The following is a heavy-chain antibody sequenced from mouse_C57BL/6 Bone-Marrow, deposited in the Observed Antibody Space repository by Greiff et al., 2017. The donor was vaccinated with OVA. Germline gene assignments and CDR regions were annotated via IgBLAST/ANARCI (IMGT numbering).Heavy chain of an antibody. Sequence: VQLQPSGPELVKPGASVKISCKASGYTFTDYYMNWVKQSHGKSLEWIGDINPNNGGTSYNQKFKGKATLTVDKSSSTAYMELRSLTSEDSAVYYCAREGAYYGIAMDYWGQGTSVTVSS. CDR3: AREGAYYGIAMDY. J-gene: IGHJ4*01. CDR1: GYTFTDYY. D-gene: IGHD2-10*01. CDR2: INPNNGGT. V-gene: IGHV1-26*01.